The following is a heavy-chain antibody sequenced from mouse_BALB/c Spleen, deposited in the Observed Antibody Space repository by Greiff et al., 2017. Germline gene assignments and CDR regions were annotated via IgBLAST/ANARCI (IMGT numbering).Heavy chain of an antibody. J-gene: IGHJ3*01. CDR3: TRDRDGYLAWFAY. V-gene: IGHV5-6-4*01. CDR2: ISSGGSYT. D-gene: IGHD2-3*01. Sequence: EVKLMESGGGLVKPGGSLKLSCAASGFTFSSYTMSWVRQTPEKRLEWVATISSGGSYTYYPDSVKGRFTISRDNAKNTLYLQMSSLKSEDTAMYYCTRDRDGYLAWFAYWGQGTLVTVSA. CDR1: GFTFSSYT.